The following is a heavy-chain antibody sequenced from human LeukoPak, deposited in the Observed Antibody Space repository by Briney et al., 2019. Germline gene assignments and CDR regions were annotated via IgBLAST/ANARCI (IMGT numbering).Heavy chain of an antibody. V-gene: IGHV1-2*02. CDR2: INPNSGGT. D-gene: IGHD5-24*01. CDR3: VRDSTMAGPEGIDY. Sequence: GASVKVSCKASGYTFTGYYFHWVRQAPGQGLEWMGWINPNSGGTNYAQKFQGRVTMNRDTSSSTVYMELSRLTSDDTAVYYCVRDSTMAGPEGIDYWGQGTLVTVSS. J-gene: IGHJ4*02. CDR1: GYTFTGYY.